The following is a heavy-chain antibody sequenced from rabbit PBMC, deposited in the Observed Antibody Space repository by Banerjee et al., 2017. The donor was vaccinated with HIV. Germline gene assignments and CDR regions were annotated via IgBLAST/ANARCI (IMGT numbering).Heavy chain of an antibody. D-gene: IGHD4-1*01. CDR1: GFDFSNSYW. CDR3: ARDLAGVIGWNFDL. CDR2: VYVGGSVST. J-gene: IGHJ4*01. V-gene: IGHV1S45*01. Sequence: QEHLEESGGDLVKPEGSLTLTCTASGFDFSNSYWICWVRLAPGKGLEWIGCVYVGGSVSTYYSNWAKGRFTISQDSSTSVTLQMTSLTAADTATYFCARDLAGVIGWNFDLWGPGTLVTVS.